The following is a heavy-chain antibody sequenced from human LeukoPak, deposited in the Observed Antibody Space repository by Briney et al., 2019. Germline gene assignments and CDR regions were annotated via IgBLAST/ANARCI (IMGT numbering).Heavy chain of an antibody. CDR3: AREGTGYRGYDYDYFYAMDV. J-gene: IGHJ6*02. D-gene: IGHD5-12*01. CDR2: GNGGST. V-gene: IGHV3-20*04. CDR1: GFTFEDHA. Sequence: GGSLRLSCAASGFTFEDHAMNWVRQVPGKGLEWVSDGNGGSTSYADSVKGRFTISRDNTKNSVYLQMSSLRAEDTALYYCAREGTGYRGYDYDYFYAMDVWGQGTTVTVSS.